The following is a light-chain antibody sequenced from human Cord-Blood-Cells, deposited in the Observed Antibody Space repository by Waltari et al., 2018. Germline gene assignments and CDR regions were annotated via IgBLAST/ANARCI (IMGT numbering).Light chain of an antibody. J-gene: IGKJ2*03. Sequence: AIRMTQSPSSFSASTGDRVTITCRASQGISSYLAWYQQKPRKAPKLLIYAASTLQSGVPSRFSGSGSGTDFTLTISCLQSEDFATYYCQQYYSYPDSFGQGTKLEIK. CDR3: QQYYSYPDS. V-gene: IGKV1-8*01. CDR2: AAS. CDR1: QGISSY.